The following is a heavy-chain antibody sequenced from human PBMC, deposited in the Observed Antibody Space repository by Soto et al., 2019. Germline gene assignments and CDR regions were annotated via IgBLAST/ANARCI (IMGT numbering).Heavy chain of an antibody. J-gene: IGHJ4*02. V-gene: IGHV3-73*01. CDR3: ARDLGGLNRGWYEPFDY. CDR2: IRSKANSYAT. Sequence: PGGSLRLSCAASGFTFSGSAMHWVRQASGKGLEWVGRIRSKANSYATAYAASVKGRFTISRDDSKNTAYLQMNSLKTEDTAEYYCARDLGGLNRGWYEPFDYWGQGTLVTVSS. CDR1: GFTFSGSA. D-gene: IGHD6-19*01.